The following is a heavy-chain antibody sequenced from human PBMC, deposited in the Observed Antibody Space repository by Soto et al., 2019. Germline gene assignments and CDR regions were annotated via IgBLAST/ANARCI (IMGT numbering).Heavy chain of an antibody. Sequence: QVQLVQSGAEVRKPGASVKVSCKASGYTFTTYGISWVRQAPGQGLEGMGWISGYNGHTKYAQKFQSRVTMTTDTSTSTVYMDLRSLRSDDTAVYYCAREGEMPYYYYGLDVWGQGTTVTVSS. J-gene: IGHJ6*02. CDR3: AREGEMPYYYYGLDV. CDR1: GYTFTTYG. D-gene: IGHD3-16*01. V-gene: IGHV1-18*01. CDR2: ISGYNGHT.